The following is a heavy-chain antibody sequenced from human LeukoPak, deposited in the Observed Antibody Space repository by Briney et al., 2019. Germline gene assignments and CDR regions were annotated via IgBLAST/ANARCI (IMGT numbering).Heavy chain of an antibody. D-gene: IGHD3-22*01. CDR1: GYSISSGYY. CDR3: AWHAFFDSTGYYYYFDY. CDR2: VYHSGST. V-gene: IGHV4-38-2*01. Sequence: PSETLSLTCAVSGYSISSGYYWGWIRQPPGKGLEWIGSVYHSGSTYYNPSLKSRVALSMDTSKNQFSLKLNSATAADTAAYYCAWHAFFDSTGYYYYFDYWGQGSLVTVSS. J-gene: IGHJ4*02.